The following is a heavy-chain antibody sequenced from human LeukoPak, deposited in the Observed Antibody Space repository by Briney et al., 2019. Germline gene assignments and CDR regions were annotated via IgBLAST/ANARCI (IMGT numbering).Heavy chain of an antibody. CDR1: GFTFSSYE. V-gene: IGHV3-48*03. J-gene: IGHJ6*02. D-gene: IGHD5-12*01. Sequence: PGGSLRLSCAASGFTFSSYEMNWVRQAPGEGLEWVSYISSSGSTIYYADSVKGRFTISRDNAKNSLYLQMNSLRAEDTAVYYCARDNVGGGYDWDYYYYYGTDVWGQGTTVTVSS. CDR3: ARDNVGGGYDWDYYYYYGTDV. CDR2: ISSSGSTI.